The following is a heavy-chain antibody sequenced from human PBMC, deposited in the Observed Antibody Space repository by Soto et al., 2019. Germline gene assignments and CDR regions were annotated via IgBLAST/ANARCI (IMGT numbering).Heavy chain of an antibody. D-gene: IGHD3-10*01. CDR3: VLGGDLDI. J-gene: IGHJ3*02. Sequence: EVQVVDSGGGLVQPGGSLRLSCAASGLAFSGHWMTWVRQTPGEGLKWVASIKEDGSEKYYMDSVKGRFTISRDNGKNSLYLQMNSLRAEDTAVYYYVLGGDLDIWAQGTKVTVSS. V-gene: IGHV3-7*01. CDR1: GLAFSGHW. CDR2: IKEDGSEK.